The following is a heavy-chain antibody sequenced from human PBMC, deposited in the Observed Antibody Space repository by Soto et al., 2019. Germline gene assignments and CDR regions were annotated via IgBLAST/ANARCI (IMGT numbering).Heavy chain of an antibody. Sequence: GESLKISCAASGFNFGTYWMSWVRQAPGKGLEWVANIKQDGNEEYYVDSVKGRFTISRDNAKNSLYLQMNSLRAEDTAVYFCARDGGTYGYLRGIYHSIPGSLSHWGQGTLVTVSS. CDR2: IKQDGNEE. D-gene: IGHD3-16*02. J-gene: IGHJ4*02. V-gene: IGHV3-7*05. CDR1: GFNFGTYW. CDR3: ARDGGTYGYLRGIYHSIPGSLSH.